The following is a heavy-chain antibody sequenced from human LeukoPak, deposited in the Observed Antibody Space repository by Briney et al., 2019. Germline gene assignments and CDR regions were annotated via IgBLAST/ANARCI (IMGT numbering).Heavy chain of an antibody. D-gene: IGHD5-12*01. Sequence: PGGSLRLSCVASGFSFSDYAMNWVRQAPGKGLEWVSSISSSSSYIYYADSLKGRFTISRDNAKNSLYLQMNSLRAADTALYYCAKDRDIVATYFDYWGQGTLVTVSS. J-gene: IGHJ4*02. CDR1: GFSFSDYA. CDR2: ISSSSSYI. CDR3: AKDRDIVATYFDY. V-gene: IGHV3-21*04.